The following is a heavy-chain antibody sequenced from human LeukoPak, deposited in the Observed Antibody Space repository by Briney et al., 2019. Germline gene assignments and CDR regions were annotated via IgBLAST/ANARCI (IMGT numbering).Heavy chain of an antibody. D-gene: IGHD2-21*02. CDR3: ARDVVVTSSPDAFDI. V-gene: IGHV4-31*11. CDR2: ISNSGTT. Sequence: SQTLSLTCAVSGDSVTSGGYYWTWIRHHPGKGLVWIGYISNSGTTSYNPSLKSRVSISVDTSDNQFSLRLTSVTAADTAVYYCARDVVVTSSPDAFDIWGQGTMVTVSS. CDR1: GDSVTSGGYY. J-gene: IGHJ3*02.